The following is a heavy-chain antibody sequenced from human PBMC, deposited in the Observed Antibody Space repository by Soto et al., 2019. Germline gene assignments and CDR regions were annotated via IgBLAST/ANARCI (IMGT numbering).Heavy chain of an antibody. D-gene: IGHD2-15*01. Sequence: QVQLQESGPGLVKPSETLSLTCTVSVGSISSYYWNWIRQPPGKGLEWIGYIYFRGSTNYNPSLKSRVTIYVDTSKNQFSLQLSSVTAADTAVYYCARDPGGRYDYWGQGTLVTVSS. CDR3: ARDPGGRYDY. CDR2: IYFRGST. J-gene: IGHJ4*02. CDR1: VGSISSYY. V-gene: IGHV4-59*01.